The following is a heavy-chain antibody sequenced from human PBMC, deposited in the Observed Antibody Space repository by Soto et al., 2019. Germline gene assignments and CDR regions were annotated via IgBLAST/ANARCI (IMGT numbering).Heavy chain of an antibody. CDR2: VYHTGGT. D-gene: IGHD2-15*01. V-gene: IGHV4-59*08. J-gene: IGHJ6*02. CDR1: SGPSSSHN. Sequence: QVQLQQSGPGLVKPSETLSLTCTVWSGPSSSHNWGWIRQTPGRGLEWIGYVYHTGGTSYNPSLNSRVTVSADTSTNHISLTLTSVTAADTAVYYCVRQGIGYLHGLVDVWGQGTTVTVSS. CDR3: VRQGIGYLHGLVDV.